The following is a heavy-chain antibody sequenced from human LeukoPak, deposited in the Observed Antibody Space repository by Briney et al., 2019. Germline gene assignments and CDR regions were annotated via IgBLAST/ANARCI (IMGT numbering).Heavy chain of an antibody. CDR3: ARGQGSHGQQLGDY. V-gene: IGHV1-8*01. J-gene: IGHJ4*02. D-gene: IGHD6-13*01. CDR2: MNPKSGNT. Sequence: ASVKVSCKASGYTFTSYDINWVRQATGQGLEWMGWMNPKSGNTGYAQKFQGRVTMTRNTSISTAYMELSSLRSEDTAVYYCARGQGSHGQQLGDYWGQGTLVTVSS. CDR1: GYTFTSYD.